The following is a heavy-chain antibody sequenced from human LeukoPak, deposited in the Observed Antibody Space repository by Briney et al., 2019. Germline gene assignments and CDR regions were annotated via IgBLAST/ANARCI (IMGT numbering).Heavy chain of an antibody. V-gene: IGHV3-74*01. Sequence: GGSLRLPCAASGFTFSGAWLHWVRQAPGKGLVWVSRINNDGTTTKYADSVKGRFTISRDNAKNTLYLQMNSLRAEDTAVYYCARVSGPGMNEYFHLWGQGTLVTVSS. CDR1: GFTFSGAW. D-gene: IGHD3-10*01. CDR3: ARVSGPGMNEYFHL. CDR2: INNDGTTT. J-gene: IGHJ1*01.